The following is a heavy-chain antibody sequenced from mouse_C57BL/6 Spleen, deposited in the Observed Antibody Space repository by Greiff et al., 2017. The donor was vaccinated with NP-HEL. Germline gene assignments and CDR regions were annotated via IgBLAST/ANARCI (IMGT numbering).Heavy chain of an antibody. D-gene: IGHD1-1*02. V-gene: IGHV5-12*01. CDR1: GFTFSDYY. CDR2: ISNGGGST. CDR3: ARGSYARYFDV. Sequence: EVQLVESGGGLVQPGGSLKLSCAASGFTFSDYYMYWVRQTPEKWLEWVAYISNGGGSTYYPDTVKGRFTISRDNATNTLYLQMSSLKSEDTAMYYCARGSYARYFDVWGTGTTVTVSS. J-gene: IGHJ1*03.